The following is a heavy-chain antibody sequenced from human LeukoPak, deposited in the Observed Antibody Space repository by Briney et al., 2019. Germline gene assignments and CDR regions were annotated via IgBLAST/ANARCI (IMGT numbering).Heavy chain of an antibody. V-gene: IGHV1-46*01. J-gene: IGHJ3*02. CDR1: GYTFTSYY. D-gene: IGHD3-9*01. CDR3: AREGWRTYYDILTGYYNYAFDI. CDR2: INPSGGST. Sequence: ASVKVSCKASGYTFTSYYMHWVRQAPGQGLEWMGIINPSGGSTSYAQKFQGRVTMTRDTSTSTVYMELSSRRSEDTAVYYCAREGWRTYYDILTGYYNYAFDIWGQGTMVTVSS.